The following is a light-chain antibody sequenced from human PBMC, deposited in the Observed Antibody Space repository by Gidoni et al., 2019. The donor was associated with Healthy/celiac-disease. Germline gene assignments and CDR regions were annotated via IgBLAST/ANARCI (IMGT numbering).Light chain of an antibody. CDR2: DVS. Sequence: QSALTQPRSVSGSPGQSVTISCTGTSSHVGGYNYVSWYQQHPGKAPKLMIYDVSKRPSGVPDRFSGSKSGNTASLTISGLQAEDEADYYCCSYAGKVGGGTKLTVL. CDR3: CSYAGK. J-gene: IGLJ2*01. CDR1: SSHVGGYNY. V-gene: IGLV2-11*01.